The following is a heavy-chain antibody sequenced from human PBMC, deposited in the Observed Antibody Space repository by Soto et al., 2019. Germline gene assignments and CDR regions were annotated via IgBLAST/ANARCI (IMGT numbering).Heavy chain of an antibody. CDR2: INPNSGGT. CDR1: GYTFTGYY. CDR3: ARVTTVTTPARPDYTGYGMDV. V-gene: IGHV1-2*04. D-gene: IGHD4-17*01. J-gene: IGHJ6*02. Sequence: ASVKVSCKASGYTFTGYYMHWVRQAPGQGLEWMGWINPNSGGTNYAQKFQGWVTMTRDTSISTAYMELSRLRSDDTAVYYCARVTTVTTPARPDYTGYGMDVWGQGTTVTVSS.